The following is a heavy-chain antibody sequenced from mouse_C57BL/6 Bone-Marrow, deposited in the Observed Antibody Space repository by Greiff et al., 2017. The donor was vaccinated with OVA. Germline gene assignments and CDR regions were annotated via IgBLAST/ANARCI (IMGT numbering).Heavy chain of an antibody. CDR3: ARWDYEVDY. V-gene: IGHV3-6*01. J-gene: IGHJ2*01. CDR1: GYSITSGCY. CDR2: IRYDGSN. Sequence: VQLQQSGPGLVKPSPSLSLTCSVTGYSITSGCYWNWIRQFPGNKLEWMDFIRYDGSNNYNPTLKNRISITRDTSKNQFFLKLKSVTTEDTATYDSARWDYEVDYWGQGTTLTVSS. D-gene: IGHD2-4*01.